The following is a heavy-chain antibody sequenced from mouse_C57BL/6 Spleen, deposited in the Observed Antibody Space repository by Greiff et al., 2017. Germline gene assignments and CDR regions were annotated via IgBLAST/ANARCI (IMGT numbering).Heavy chain of an antibody. Sequence: QVQLKQPGAELVKPGASVKLSCKASGYTFTSYWMHWVKQRPGRGLEWIGRIDPNSGGTKYNEKFKSKATLTVDKPSSTAYMQLSSLTSEASAVYYCARSRYYYGSRDWYFDVWGTGTTVTVSS. CDR3: ARSRYYYGSRDWYFDV. J-gene: IGHJ1*03. V-gene: IGHV1-72*01. D-gene: IGHD1-1*01. CDR1: GYTFTSYW. CDR2: IDPNSGGT.